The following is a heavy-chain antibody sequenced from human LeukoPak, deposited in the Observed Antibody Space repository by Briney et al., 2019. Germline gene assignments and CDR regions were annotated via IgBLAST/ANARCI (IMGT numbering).Heavy chain of an antibody. D-gene: IGHD6-25*01. CDR1: GFTFSSYW. CDR2: INTDGSSS. J-gene: IGHJ4*02. Sequence: PGGSLRLSCAASGFTFSSYWMHWVRQAPGKGLMWASRINTDGSSSTYADSVKGRFTISRDNAKDTLYLQMNSLRVEDTAVYYCTRRQRLTSFDYWGQGTLVSVAS. CDR3: TRRQRLTSFDY. V-gene: IGHV3-74*01.